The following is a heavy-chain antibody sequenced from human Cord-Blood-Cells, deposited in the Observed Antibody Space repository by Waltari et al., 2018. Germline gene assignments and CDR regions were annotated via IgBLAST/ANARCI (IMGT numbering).Heavy chain of an antibody. J-gene: IGHJ3*02. Sequence: EVQLVASGVGLVKPGGSLRLSCSASGFTFSSYSMNWVRQAPGKGLEWVSSISSSSSYIYYADSVKGRFTISRDNAKNSLYLQMNSLRAEDTAVYYCARDLTGDGAFDIWGQGTMVTDSS. V-gene: IGHV3-21*01. D-gene: IGHD7-27*01. CDR2: ISSSSSYI. CDR1: GFTFSSYS. CDR3: ARDLTGDGAFDI.